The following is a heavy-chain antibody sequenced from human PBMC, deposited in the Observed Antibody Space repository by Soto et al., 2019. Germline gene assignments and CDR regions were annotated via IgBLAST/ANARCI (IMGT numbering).Heavy chain of an antibody. CDR1: GFTFSSFG. CDR2: ISDSGGST. CDR3: AKAATITTLYIFDF. Sequence: EVQLLESGGGLVQPGGSLRLACAASGFTFSSFGMNWVRQAPGKGLEWVSLISDSGGSTYHADSVKGRFTISRDNSKNTLYLQMNSLRAEDTAVYYCAKAATITTLYIFDFWGQGTLVTVSS. V-gene: IGHV3-23*01. D-gene: IGHD4-4*01. J-gene: IGHJ4*02.